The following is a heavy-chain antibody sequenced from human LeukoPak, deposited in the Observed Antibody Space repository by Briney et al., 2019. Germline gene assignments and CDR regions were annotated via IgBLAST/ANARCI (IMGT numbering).Heavy chain of an antibody. CDR1: GFTFSSYA. CDR2: ISYDGSNK. V-gene: IGHV3-30-3*01. D-gene: IGHD3-3*01. J-gene: IGHJ1*01. Sequence: PGRSLRLSCAASGFTFSSYAMHWVRQAPGKGLEWVAVISYDGSNKYYADSVKGRFTISRDNSKNTLYLQMNSLRAEDTAVYYCARDMGMYYDFWSGYYTHWGQGTLVTVSS. CDR3: ARDMGMYYDFWSGYYTH.